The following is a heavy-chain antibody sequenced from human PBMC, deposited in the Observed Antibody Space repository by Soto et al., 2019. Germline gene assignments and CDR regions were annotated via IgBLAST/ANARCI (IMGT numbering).Heavy chain of an antibody. J-gene: IGHJ4*02. CDR3: ARHIPLIHLHYDFWSGYYSPFDY. V-gene: IGHV4-39*01. CDR2: IYYSGST. D-gene: IGHD3-3*01. Sequence: PSETLSLTCTVSGGSISSSSYYWGWIRQPPGKGLEWIGSIYYSGSTYYNPSLKSRVTISVDTSKNQFSLKLSSVTAADTAVYYCARHIPLIHLHYDFWSGYYSPFDYWGQGTLVTVSS. CDR1: GGSISSSSYY.